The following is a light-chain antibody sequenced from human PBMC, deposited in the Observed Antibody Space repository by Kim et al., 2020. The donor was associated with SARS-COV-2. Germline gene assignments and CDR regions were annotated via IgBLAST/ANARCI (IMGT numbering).Light chain of an antibody. J-gene: IGLJ1*01. V-gene: IGLV2-14*04. CDR1: SSDVGGYNY. CDR3: SSYTSSSTYV. CDR2: DVN. Sequence: QSITISCTRTSSDVGGYNYVSWYQQHPGKAPKLMIYDVNKRPSGVSNRFSGSKSGNTASLTISGLQAEDEADYYCSSYTSSSTYVFGTGTKVTVL.